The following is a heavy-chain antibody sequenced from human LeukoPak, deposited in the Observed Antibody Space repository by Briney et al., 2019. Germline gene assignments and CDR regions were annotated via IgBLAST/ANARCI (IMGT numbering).Heavy chain of an antibody. CDR2: TYFRSKWYN. D-gene: IGHD3-22*01. J-gene: IGHJ5*02. CDR1: GDTVSSNSAA. CDR3: ANFYLDT. Sequence: SQTLSLTCAISGDTVSSNSAAWNWIRQSPSRGLEWLGRTYFRSKWYNDYAESVKGRISINPDTSKNQFSLQLNSVNPEDTAVCYCANFYLDTWSQGSLVTVSS. V-gene: IGHV6-1*01.